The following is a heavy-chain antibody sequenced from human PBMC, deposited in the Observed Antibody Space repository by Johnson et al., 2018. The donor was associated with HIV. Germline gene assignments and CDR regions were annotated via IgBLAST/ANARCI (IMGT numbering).Heavy chain of an antibody. V-gene: IGHV3-20*04. D-gene: IGHD6-13*01. CDR2: INWNGGST. CDR1: GFTFSSYG. CDR3: EKGRYSSSWYESDAFDI. J-gene: IGHJ3*02. Sequence: VQLVESGGGVVRPGRSLRLSCAASGFTFSSYGMHWVRQAPGKGLEWVSGINWNGGSTGYADSVKCRFTISRDNSKNTLYLQMGSLRAEDTAVYYCEKGRYSSSWYESDAFDIWGQGTMVTVSS.